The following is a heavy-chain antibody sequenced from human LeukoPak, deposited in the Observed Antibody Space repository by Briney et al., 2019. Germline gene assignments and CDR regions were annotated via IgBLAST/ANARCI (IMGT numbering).Heavy chain of an antibody. Sequence: SETLSLTCTVSGGSISSSSYYWGWIRQPPGKGLEWSGSIYYSGSTYYNPSLKSRVTISVDTSKNQFSLKLSSVTAADTAVYYCARLVDSGYGDDAFDIWGQGTMVTVSS. J-gene: IGHJ3*02. V-gene: IGHV4-39*01. CDR3: ARLVDSGYGDDAFDI. D-gene: IGHD5-12*01. CDR2: IYYSGST. CDR1: GGSISSSSYY.